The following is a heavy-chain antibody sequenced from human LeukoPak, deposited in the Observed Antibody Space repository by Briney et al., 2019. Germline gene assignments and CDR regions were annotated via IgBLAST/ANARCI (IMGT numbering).Heavy chain of an antibody. D-gene: IGHD6-13*01. Sequence: PSETLSLTCTVSGGSISSGPYYWGWLRQPPGKGLEWIGEINHSGSTNYNPSLKSRVTISVDTSKNQFSLKLSSVTAADTAVYYCARIGIAAAGARAFDIWGQGTMVTVSS. CDR3: ARIGIAAAGARAFDI. V-gene: IGHV4-39*07. CDR1: GGSISSGPYY. CDR2: INHSGST. J-gene: IGHJ3*02.